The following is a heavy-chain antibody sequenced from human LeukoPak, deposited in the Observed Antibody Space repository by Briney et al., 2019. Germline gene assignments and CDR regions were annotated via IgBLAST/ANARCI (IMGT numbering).Heavy chain of an antibody. Sequence: SETLSLTCTVPGGSISSYYWSWIRQPPGKGLEWIGYIYYSGSTNYNPSLKSRVTISVDTSKNQFSLKLSSVTAADTAVYYCAREAYYDFWSGYYHYYYYGMDVWGQGTTVTVSS. D-gene: IGHD3-3*01. J-gene: IGHJ6*02. CDR2: IYYSGST. V-gene: IGHV4-59*01. CDR1: GGSISSYY. CDR3: AREAYYDFWSGYYHYYYYGMDV.